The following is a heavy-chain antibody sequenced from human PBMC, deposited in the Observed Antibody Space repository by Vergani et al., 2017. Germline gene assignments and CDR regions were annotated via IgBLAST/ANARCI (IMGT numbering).Heavy chain of an antibody. CDR3: AKYLCDSTDGLPDS. J-gene: IGHJ4*02. D-gene: IGHD2-8*02. V-gene: IGHV3-30*02. CDR1: GFTFSNFG. Sequence: QVQLVESAGGVVQPGGSLRLSCAASGFTFSNFGMHWIRQAPSKELEWLAYIGKDGINTRYRDAVKGRFTVSRDNSKGILYLQMDSLRNEDTALYDCAKYLCDSTDGLPDSWGPGTLVIVSS. CDR2: IGKDGINT.